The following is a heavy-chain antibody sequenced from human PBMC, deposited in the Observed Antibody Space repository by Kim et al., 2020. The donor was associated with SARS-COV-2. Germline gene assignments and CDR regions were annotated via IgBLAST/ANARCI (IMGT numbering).Heavy chain of an antibody. D-gene: IGHD6-19*01. CDR3: ARDAPQSSDFDY. V-gene: IGHV1-69*04. Sequence: SVKVSCKASGGTFSSYAISWVRQAPGQGLEWMGRIIPILGIANYAQKFQGRVTITAEKSTSTAYMELSSLRSEDTAVYYCARDAPQSSDFDYWGQGTLGTVSS. CDR1: GGTFSSYA. J-gene: IGHJ4*02. CDR2: IIPILGIA.